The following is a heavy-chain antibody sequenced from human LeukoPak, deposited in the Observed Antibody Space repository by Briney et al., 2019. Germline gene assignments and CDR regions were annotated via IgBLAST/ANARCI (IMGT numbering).Heavy chain of an antibody. Sequence: SETLSLTCAVYGGSFSGYYWSWIRQPPGKGLEWIGEINHSGSTNYNPSLKSRVTISVDTSKNQFSLKLSSVTAADTAVYYCAGHDSSGTYFQHWGQGTLVTVSS. D-gene: IGHD3-22*01. CDR1: GGSFSGYY. CDR3: AGHDSSGTYFQH. CDR2: INHSGST. V-gene: IGHV4-34*01. J-gene: IGHJ1*01.